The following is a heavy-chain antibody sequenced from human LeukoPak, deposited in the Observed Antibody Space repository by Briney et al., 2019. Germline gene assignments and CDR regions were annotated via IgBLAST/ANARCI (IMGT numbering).Heavy chain of an antibody. V-gene: IGHV1-46*01. CDR2: INPSGGST. J-gene: IGHJ4*02. CDR3: ARETVWGTSYYFDY. D-gene: IGHD1-1*01. Sequence: ASVKVSCTASGYTFTSYGISWVRQAPGQGLEWMGIINPSGGSTSYAQKFQGRVTMTRDTSTSTVYMELSSLRSEDTAVYYCARETVWGTSYYFDYWGQGTLVTVSS. CDR1: GYTFTSYG.